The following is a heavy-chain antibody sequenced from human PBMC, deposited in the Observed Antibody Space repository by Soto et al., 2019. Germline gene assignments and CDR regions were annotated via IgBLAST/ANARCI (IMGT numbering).Heavy chain of an antibody. CDR2: TYYRSNWRH. Sequence: TLSLTCAISGDSVSSNTAAWNWIRSSPSRGLEWLGRTYYRSNWRHDYAVSVRSRITVNPDTSKNHFSLQLNSVTPDDTAVYYCARGVAGSGFDLWGQGTLVTVSS. D-gene: IGHD6-19*01. J-gene: IGHJ4*02. V-gene: IGHV6-1*01. CDR1: GDSVSSNTAA. CDR3: ARGVAGSGFDL.